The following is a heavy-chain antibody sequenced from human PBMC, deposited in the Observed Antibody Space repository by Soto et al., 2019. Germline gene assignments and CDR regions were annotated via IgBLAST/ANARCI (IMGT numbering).Heavy chain of an antibody. CDR3: ARGRGDYLDY. D-gene: IGHD4-17*01. CDR1: GGSFSGYY. V-gene: IGHV4-34*01. J-gene: IGHJ4*02. Sequence: PSETLSLTCAVYGGSFSGYYWSWIRQPPGKGLEWIGEINHSGSTNYNPSLKSRVTISVDTSKNQFSLKLSSVTAADTAVYYCARGRGDYLDYWGQGTLVTVSS. CDR2: INHSGST.